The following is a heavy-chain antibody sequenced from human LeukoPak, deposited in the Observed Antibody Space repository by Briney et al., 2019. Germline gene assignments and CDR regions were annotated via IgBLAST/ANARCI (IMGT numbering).Heavy chain of an antibody. CDR2: IYNSGST. J-gene: IGHJ4*02. D-gene: IGHD5-24*01. V-gene: IGHV4-61*01. CDR3: ARPSRDGYRYTFDY. CDR1: GGSISSSSYY. Sequence: SETLSLTCTVSGGSISSSSYYWSWIRQPPGKGLEWIGYIYNSGSTNYSPSLKSRVSISVDTPKNQFSLRLSSVTAADTAVYYCARPSRDGYRYTFDYWGQGILVTVSS.